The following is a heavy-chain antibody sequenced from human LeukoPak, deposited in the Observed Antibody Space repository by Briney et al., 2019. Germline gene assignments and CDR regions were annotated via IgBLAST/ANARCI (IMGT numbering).Heavy chain of an antibody. J-gene: IGHJ4*02. V-gene: IGHV3-49*03. CDR1: GFTFGDYA. Sequence: PGGSLRLSCTASGFTFGDYAMSWFRQAPGKGLEWVGFIRSKAYGGTTEYAASVKGRFTISRDDSKSIAYLQMNSLKTEDTAVYYCTRDVGDGDLSYYFDYWGQGTLVTVSS. D-gene: IGHD4-17*01. CDR2: IRSKAYGGTT. CDR3: TRDVGDGDLSYYFDY.